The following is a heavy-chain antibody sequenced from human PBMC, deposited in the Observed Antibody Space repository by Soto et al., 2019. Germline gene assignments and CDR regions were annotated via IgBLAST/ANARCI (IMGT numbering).Heavy chain of an antibody. CDR2: IIPIFGTA. CDR1: GGTFSSYA. V-gene: IGHV1-69*13. D-gene: IGHD2-2*03. CDR3: ARGFGYCSSTSCYYHYGMDV. J-gene: IGHJ6*02. Sequence: SVKVSCKASGGTFSSYAISWVRQAPGQGLEWMGGIIPIFGTANYAQKFQGRVTITADESTSTAYMELSSLRSEDTAVYYCARGFGYCSSTSCYYHYGMDVWGQGTTVTVSS.